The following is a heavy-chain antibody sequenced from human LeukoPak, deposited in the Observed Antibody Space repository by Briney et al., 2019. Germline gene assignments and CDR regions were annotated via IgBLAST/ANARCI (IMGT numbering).Heavy chain of an antibody. CDR1: GGSISSSSYY. J-gene: IGHJ6*02. D-gene: IGHD3-3*01. V-gene: IGHV4-39*01. CDR3: ARQAHDFWSGYSGWYYYGMDV. CDR2: IYYSGST. Sequence: ASETLSLTCTASGGSISSSSYYWGWIRQPPGKGLEWIGSIYYSGSTYYNPSLKSRVTISVDTSKNQFSLKLSSVTAADTAVYYCARQAHDFWSGYSGWYYYGMDVWGQGTTVTVSS.